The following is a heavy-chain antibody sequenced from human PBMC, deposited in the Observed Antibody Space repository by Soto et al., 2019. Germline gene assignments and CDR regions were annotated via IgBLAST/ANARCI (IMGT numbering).Heavy chain of an antibody. CDR1: GFTFSNAW. D-gene: IGHD4-17*01. Sequence: GGSLRLSCAASGFTFSNAWMNWVRQAPGKGLEWVGRIKSKTDGGTTDYAAPVKGRFTISRDDSKNTLYLQMNSLKTEDTAVYYCTTDQMTTVTTSIDYFDYWGQGTLVTVSS. CDR3: TTDQMTTVTTSIDYFDY. V-gene: IGHV3-15*07. CDR2: IKSKTDGGTT. J-gene: IGHJ4*02.